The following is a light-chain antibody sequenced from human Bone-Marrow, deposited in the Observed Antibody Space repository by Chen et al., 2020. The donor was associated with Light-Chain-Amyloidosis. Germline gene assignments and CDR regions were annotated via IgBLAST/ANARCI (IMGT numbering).Light chain of an antibody. CDR1: QTISSNY. CDR2: GSS. Sequence: EIVLTQSPGTLSLSPGEGANLSCRASQTISSNYLTWYQQKFGQAPRLLIYGSSSRATGIPDRLTGRGSGTDFTVTINRLEPEDCAMYCCQQYGTAPRTVGGGTKVEIK. J-gene: IGKJ4*01. CDR3: QQYGTAPRT. V-gene: IGKV3-20*01.